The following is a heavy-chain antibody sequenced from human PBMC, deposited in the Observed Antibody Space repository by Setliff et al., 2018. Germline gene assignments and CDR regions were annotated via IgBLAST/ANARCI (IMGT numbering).Heavy chain of an antibody. CDR3: ARELRSPFWHFDL. Sequence: GASVKVSCKASGGPFSNYALSWVRQAPGQGLEWMGWINNYNTNTNYAQKLQGRVTMTTDTSTSTAYMDLRSLRSDDTAIYYCARELRSPFWHFDLWGQGSLVTVSS. J-gene: IGHJ4*02. CDR1: GGPFSNYA. CDR2: INNYNTNT. D-gene: IGHD3-3*01. V-gene: IGHV1-18*04.